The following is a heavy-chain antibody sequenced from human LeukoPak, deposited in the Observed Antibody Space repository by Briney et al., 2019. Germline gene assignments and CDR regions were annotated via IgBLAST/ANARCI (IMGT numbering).Heavy chain of an antibody. CDR3: AKDGYSGYDYVGY. D-gene: IGHD5-12*01. Sequence: GGSLRLSCAASGFTFSSYAMTWVRQAPGKGLKWVSSISHSGGSTYYADSVKGRFTISRDNSKNTLYLQMNSLRAEDTAVYYCAKDGYSGYDYVGYWGQGTLVTVSS. J-gene: IGHJ4*02. V-gene: IGHV3-23*01. CDR2: ISHSGGST. CDR1: GFTFSSYA.